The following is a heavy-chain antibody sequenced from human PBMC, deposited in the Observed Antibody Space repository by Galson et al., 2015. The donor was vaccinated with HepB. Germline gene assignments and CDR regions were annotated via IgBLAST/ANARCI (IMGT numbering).Heavy chain of an antibody. CDR3: ARDVCRGGSYCPFDY. Sequence: SLRLSCAASGFTFSSYAMHWVRQAPGKGLEWVAVISYDGSNKYYADSVKGRFTISRDNSKNTLYLQMNSLRAEDTAVYYCARDVCRGGSYCPFDYWGQGTLVTVSS. V-gene: IGHV3-30-3*01. D-gene: IGHD1-26*01. J-gene: IGHJ4*02. CDR2: ISYDGSNK. CDR1: GFTFSSYA.